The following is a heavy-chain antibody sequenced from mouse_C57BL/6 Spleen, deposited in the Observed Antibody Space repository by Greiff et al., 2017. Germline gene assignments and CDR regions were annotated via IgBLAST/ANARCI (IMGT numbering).Heavy chain of an antibody. CDR3: VREGYYYGSSYYWYFDV. CDR1: GFTFNTYA. V-gene: IGHV10-3*01. D-gene: IGHD1-1*01. Sequence: EVQLVESGGGLVQPKGSLKLSCAASGFTFNTYAMHWVRQAPGKGLEWVARIRSKSSNYATYYADSVKDRFTISRDDSQSMLYLQMNNLKTEETAMYYCVREGYYYGSSYYWYFDVWGTGTTVTVSS. J-gene: IGHJ1*03. CDR2: IRSKSSNYAT.